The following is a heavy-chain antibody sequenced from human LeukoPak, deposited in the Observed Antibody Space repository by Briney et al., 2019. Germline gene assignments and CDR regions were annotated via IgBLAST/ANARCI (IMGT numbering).Heavy chain of an antibody. CDR1: GYTFTSYG. J-gene: IGHJ3*02. V-gene: IGHV1-18*01. CDR3: ATALTYYYTSGSYYYDAFDI. D-gene: IGHD3-10*01. Sequence: ASVKASCKAFGYTFTSYGISWVRQAPGQGLEWMGWISAYNGNTNYAQKLQGRVTMTTDTSTSTAYMELRSLRSDDTAVYYCATALTYYYTSGSYYYDAFDIWGQGTMVTVSS. CDR2: ISAYNGNT.